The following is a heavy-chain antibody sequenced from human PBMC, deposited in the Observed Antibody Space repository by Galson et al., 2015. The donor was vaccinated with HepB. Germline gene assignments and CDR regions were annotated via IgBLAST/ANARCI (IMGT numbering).Heavy chain of an antibody. CDR3: ASQESQQLVRTFDY. CDR2: IIPIFGTA. V-gene: IGHV1-69*13. D-gene: IGHD6-13*01. J-gene: IGHJ4*02. Sequence: SVKVSCKASGGTFSSYAISWVRQAPGQGLEWMGGIIPIFGTANYAQKFQGRVTITADESTSTAYVELSSLRSEDTAVYYCASQESQQLVRTFDYWGQGTLVTVSS. CDR1: GGTFSSYA.